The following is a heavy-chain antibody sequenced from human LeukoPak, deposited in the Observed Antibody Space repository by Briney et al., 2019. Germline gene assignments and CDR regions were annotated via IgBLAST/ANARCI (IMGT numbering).Heavy chain of an antibody. Sequence: GASVKVSCTASGYTFTVYYMHWVRQAPGQGLEWMGWINPNSGGTNYAQKFQGRVTMTRDTSISTAYMELSRLRSDDTAVYYCAREDYYDSSGYYKNKEYFHHWGQGTLVTVSS. V-gene: IGHV1-2*02. CDR1: GYTFTVYY. J-gene: IGHJ1*01. D-gene: IGHD3-22*01. CDR3: AREDYYDSSGYYKNKEYFHH. CDR2: INPNSGGT.